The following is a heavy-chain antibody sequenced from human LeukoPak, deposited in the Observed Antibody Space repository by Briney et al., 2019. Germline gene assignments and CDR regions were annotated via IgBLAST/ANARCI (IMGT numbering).Heavy chain of an antibody. Sequence: GGSLRLSCAASGFTFSSYWMHWVRQAPGKGLVWVSRLNSDGSSTTYADSVKGRFTISRDNAKNTLYLQMNSLRAEDTGVYFCARVFSGWYFYFDNWGQGTLVTVSS. CDR1: GFTFSSYW. CDR2: LNSDGSST. J-gene: IGHJ4*02. D-gene: IGHD6-19*01. CDR3: ARVFSGWYFYFDN. V-gene: IGHV3-74*01.